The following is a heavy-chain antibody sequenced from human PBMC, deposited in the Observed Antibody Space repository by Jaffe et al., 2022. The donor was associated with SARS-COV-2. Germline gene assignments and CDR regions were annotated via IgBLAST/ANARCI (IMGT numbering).Heavy chain of an antibody. J-gene: IGHJ6*02. CDR3: VRGARGDYSRHFGMDV. CDR2: MWHDGSIQ. CDR1: GFSLSTYG. Sequence: QVQLVESGGGVVQPGRSLRLSCAASGFSLSTYGMHWIRQAPGEGLLGVALMWHDGSIQYYADSVKGRFTVSRDNSKNMVYLQMDSLTVEDSAVYYCVRGARGDYSRHFGMDVWGQGTTVAVSS. V-gene: IGHV3-33*01. D-gene: IGHD4-17*01.